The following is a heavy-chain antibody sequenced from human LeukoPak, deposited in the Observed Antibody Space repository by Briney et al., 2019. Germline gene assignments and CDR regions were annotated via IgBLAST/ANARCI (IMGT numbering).Heavy chain of an antibody. V-gene: IGHV3-9*01. D-gene: IGHD3-10*01. CDR2: ISWNSGSI. CDR1: GFTFDDYA. CDR3: AKDARITMVRGVIPDY. J-gene: IGHJ4*02. Sequence: GRSLRLSCAASGFTFDDYAMHWVRQAPGKGLEWVSGISWNSGSIGYADSVKGRFTISRDNAKNSLYLQMNSLRAEDTALYYCAKDARITMVRGVIPDYWGQGTLVTVSS.